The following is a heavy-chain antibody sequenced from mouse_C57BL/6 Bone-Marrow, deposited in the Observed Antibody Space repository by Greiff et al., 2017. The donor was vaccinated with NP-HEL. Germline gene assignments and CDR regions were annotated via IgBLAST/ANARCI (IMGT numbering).Heavy chain of an antibody. Sequence: EVQLQQSGPELVKPGASVKISCKASGYSFTGYYMNWVKQSPEKSLEWIGEINPSTGGTTYNQKFKAKATLTVDKSSSTAYMQLKGLTSEDSAVYYCARGAYYGSSPCADWGQGTLGTVSA. CDR3: ARGAYYGSSPCAD. CDR1: GYSFTGYY. D-gene: IGHD1-1*01. CDR2: INPSTGGT. J-gene: IGHJ3*01. V-gene: IGHV1-42*01.